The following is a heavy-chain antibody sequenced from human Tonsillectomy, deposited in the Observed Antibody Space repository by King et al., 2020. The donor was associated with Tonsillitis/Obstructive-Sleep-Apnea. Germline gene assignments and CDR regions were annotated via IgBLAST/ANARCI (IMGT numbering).Heavy chain of an antibody. V-gene: IGHV4-59*08. CDR3: ARHGQLLHGGYYYDMDV. D-gene: IGHD2-2*01. CDR2: IYYSGST. J-gene: IGHJ6*02. Sequence: VQLQESGPGLVKPSETLSLTCTVSGGSISSYYWSWIRQPPGKGLEWIGYIYYSGSTNYNPSLKSRVTISVDTSKNQFSLKLSSVTAADTAVYYCARHGQLLHGGYYYDMDVWGQGTKVTVSS. CDR1: GGSISSYY.